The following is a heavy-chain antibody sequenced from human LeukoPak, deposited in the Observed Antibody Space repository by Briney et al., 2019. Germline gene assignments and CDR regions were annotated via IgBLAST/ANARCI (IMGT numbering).Heavy chain of an antibody. CDR3: ARGPSIQLWSDPYYYYGMDV. D-gene: IGHD5-18*01. J-gene: IGHJ6*02. CDR2: IFYSGST. CDR1: GGSISSGDYY. Sequence: SETLSLTSTVSGGSISSGDYYWSWIRQPPGQGLEWIGYIFYSGSTYYNPSLKSRVTISVDRSKNQFSLKLSSVTAADTAVYYCARGPSIQLWSDPYYYYGMDVWGQGTTVTVSS. V-gene: IGHV4-30-4*01.